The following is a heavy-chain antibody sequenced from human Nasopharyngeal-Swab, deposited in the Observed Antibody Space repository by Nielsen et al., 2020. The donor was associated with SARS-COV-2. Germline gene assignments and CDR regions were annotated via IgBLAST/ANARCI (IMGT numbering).Heavy chain of an antibody. CDR1: GFTFSDHS. CDR2: ISGSGGTL. V-gene: IGHV3-48*02. Sequence: GESMKISCAASGFTFSDHSMIWVRQAPGQGLEWVSYISGSGGTLYYADSVKGRITVSRDNAKSSVYLQMSSLRDEDTAVYYCARVLGVIVGEDYWGQGTLVTVSS. CDR3: ARVLGVIVGEDY. J-gene: IGHJ4*02. D-gene: IGHD3-16*01.